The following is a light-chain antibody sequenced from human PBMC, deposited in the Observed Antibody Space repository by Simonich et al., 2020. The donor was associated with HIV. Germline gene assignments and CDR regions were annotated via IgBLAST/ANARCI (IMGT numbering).Light chain of an antibody. CDR3: SSYGSSSTLV. CDR1: TGAVTSGHY. V-gene: IGLV7-46*01. Sequence: QAVVTQEPSLTVSPGGTVTLTCGSSTGAVTSGHYPSWFQQKPGQAPRTLIYDTSNKHAWTPARFSGSLLGGKAAPTLSGAQPENEAEYYCSSYGSSSTLVFGGRTKLTVL. J-gene: IGLJ3*02. CDR2: DTS.